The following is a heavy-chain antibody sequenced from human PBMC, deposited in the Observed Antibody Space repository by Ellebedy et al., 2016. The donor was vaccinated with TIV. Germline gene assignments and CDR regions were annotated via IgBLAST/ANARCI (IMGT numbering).Heavy chain of an antibody. V-gene: IGHV4-4*02. CDR3: ARRNWNFALRTDYFDS. CDR1: GASISSSNW. CDR2: IYHSGST. D-gene: IGHD1-7*01. J-gene: IGHJ4*02. Sequence: MPSETLSLTCAVSGASISSSNWWIWVRQPPGKGLEWIGEIYHSGSTNYNPSLKSRVTISVDKSKNQFSLKLSSVTAADTAVYYCARRNWNFALRTDYFDSWGRGTLVTVSS.